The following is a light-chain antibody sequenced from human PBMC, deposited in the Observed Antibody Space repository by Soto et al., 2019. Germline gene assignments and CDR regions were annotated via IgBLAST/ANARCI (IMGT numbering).Light chain of an antibody. Sequence: EIVITQSPATLSVSPGEGATLSCRASQGIGITLAWYQQKPGQTPRLLIYGASTRATGVPARVSGSGSGTDFILPISSLQSEDVAVYYCQHYADWPLTFGGGTKIESK. CDR1: QGIGIT. CDR3: QHYADWPLT. V-gene: IGKV3-15*01. J-gene: IGKJ4*01. CDR2: GAS.